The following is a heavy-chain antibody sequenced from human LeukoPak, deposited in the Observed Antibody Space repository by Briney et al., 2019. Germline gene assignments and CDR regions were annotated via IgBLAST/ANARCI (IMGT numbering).Heavy chain of an antibody. CDR1: GLTFDDYA. Sequence: GGSLRLSCAASGLTFDDYAMHWVRQAPGKGLEWVSGISWNSGSIGYADSVKGRFTISRDNAKNSLYLQMNSLRAEDTALYYCAKDAHYYGSGSYIYYYGMDVWGQGTTVTVSS. CDR3: AKDAHYYGSGSYIYYYGMDV. V-gene: IGHV3-9*01. D-gene: IGHD3-10*01. CDR2: ISWNSGSI. J-gene: IGHJ6*02.